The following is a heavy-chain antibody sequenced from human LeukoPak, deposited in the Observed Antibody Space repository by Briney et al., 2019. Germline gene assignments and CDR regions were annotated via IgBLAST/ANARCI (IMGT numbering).Heavy chain of an antibody. CDR3: AKTRTMSVYSGLDV. CDR1: GFTFSSYG. V-gene: IGHV3-33*06. Sequence: PGRSLRLSCAASGFTFSSYGMHWVRQAPGKGLEWVAVIWYDGSNKYYADSVKGRFTISRDNSKNTLYLQMNSLRAEDTAVYHCAKTRTMSVYSGLDVWGQGTTVTASS. D-gene: IGHD1-7*01. CDR2: IWYDGSNK. J-gene: IGHJ6*02.